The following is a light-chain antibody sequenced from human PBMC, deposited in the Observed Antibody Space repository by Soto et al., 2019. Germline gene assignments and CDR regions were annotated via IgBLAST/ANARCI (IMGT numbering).Light chain of an antibody. CDR2: RNV. CDR1: SSNIESNY. J-gene: IGLJ3*02. V-gene: IGLV1-47*01. CDR3: AAWDFSLSGVV. Sequence: QSVLTQPPSASGTPGQRVTISCSGSSSNIESNYVYWYQQFPGTAPKLLIQRNVQRPSGVPDRFSASKSGTLASLAISGLRSEDEADYYCAAWDFSLSGVVFGGGTKLTVL.